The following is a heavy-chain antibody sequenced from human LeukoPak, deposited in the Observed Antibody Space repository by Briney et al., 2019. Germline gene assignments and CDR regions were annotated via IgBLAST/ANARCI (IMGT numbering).Heavy chain of an antibody. D-gene: IGHD3-3*01. J-gene: IGHJ4*02. CDR1: GGSFSGYY. CDR2: INDSGST. Sequence: SETLSLTCAVYGGSFSGYYWSWILQPPGKGLEWIGKINDSGSTNYNPSLKSRVTISVDTSKNQFSLKLSSVTAADTAVYYCARGSVYYGFWSGYYSYWGQGTLVTVSS. CDR3: ARGSVYYGFWSGYYSY. V-gene: IGHV4-34*01.